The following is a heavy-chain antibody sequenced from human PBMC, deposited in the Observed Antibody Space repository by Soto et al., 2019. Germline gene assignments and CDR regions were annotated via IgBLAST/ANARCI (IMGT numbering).Heavy chain of an antibody. CDR2: IYYSGST. D-gene: IGHD6-19*01. CDR1: GGSISSYY. CDR3: ARYAVAGNGGVRFDY. V-gene: IGHV4-59*01. Sequence: QVQLQESGPGLVKPSETLSLTCTVSGGSISSYYWSWIRQPPGKGLEWIGYIYYSGSTNYNPSLKRRVTISVDTSKHQFSLKLSSVTAADTAVYYCARYAVAGNGGVRFDYWGQGTLVTVSS. J-gene: IGHJ4*02.